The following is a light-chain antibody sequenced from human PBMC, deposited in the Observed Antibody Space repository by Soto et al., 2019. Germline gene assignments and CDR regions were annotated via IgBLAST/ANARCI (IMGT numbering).Light chain of an antibody. V-gene: IGKV1-5*01. J-gene: IGKJ1*01. CDR3: LQYRSFWT. Sequence: DIQVTQSPSTLSASVGDRVTITCRASQSLTGWLAWYQQKPGEAPRLLISDASSLESGVPSRFSGSGSGTDFTLIISSLQPDDSATYYCLQYRSFWTFGQATKVDIK. CDR1: QSLTGW. CDR2: DAS.